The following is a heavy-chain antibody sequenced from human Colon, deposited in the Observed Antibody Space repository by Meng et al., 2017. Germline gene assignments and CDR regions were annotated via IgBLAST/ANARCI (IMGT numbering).Heavy chain of an antibody. CDR1: GFISSDYA. V-gene: IGHV3-30*01. CDR2: IPYDGTEK. CDR3: TMRSGNPVAPHASLSHDY. J-gene: IGHJ4*02. D-gene: IGHD1-14*01. Sequence: SCAASGFISSDYALYWVRQPPGKGLEWLTVIPYDGTEKYYADSVKGRITITRDDSKSTLFLQRNSLRVEDTAVYCCTMRSGNPVAPHASLSHDYWGQGTLVTVSS.